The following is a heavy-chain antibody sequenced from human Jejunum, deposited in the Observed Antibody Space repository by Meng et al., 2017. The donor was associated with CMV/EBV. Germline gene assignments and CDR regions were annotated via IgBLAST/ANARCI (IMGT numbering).Heavy chain of an antibody. V-gene: IGHV4-39*01. CDR2: ISYAGTP. CDR3: LCYTDGWTRDF. CDR1: GGSIRVGYYS. D-gene: IGHD5-24*01. Sequence: CGVSGGSIRVGYYSWGWIRPPPQQGLEWIGVISYAGTPYYNPSLKSRVAISVDISRNQFSLTMRSVTAADTSVYYCLCYTDGWTRDFWGHGTLVTVSS. J-gene: IGHJ4*01.